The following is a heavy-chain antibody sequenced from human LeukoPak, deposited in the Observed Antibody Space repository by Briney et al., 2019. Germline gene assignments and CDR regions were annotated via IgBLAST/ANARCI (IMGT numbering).Heavy chain of an antibody. CDR3: ARHSSSSFDY. CDR2: IYHSGST. D-gene: IGHD6-6*01. Sequence: SQTLSLTCAVSGGSISSGGYSWSWIRQPPGKGLEWIGYIYHSGSTYYNPSLKSRVTISVDRSKNQFSLKLSSVTAADTAVYYCARHSSSSFDYWGQGTLVTVSS. V-gene: IGHV4-30-2*01. CDR1: GGSISSGGYS. J-gene: IGHJ4*02.